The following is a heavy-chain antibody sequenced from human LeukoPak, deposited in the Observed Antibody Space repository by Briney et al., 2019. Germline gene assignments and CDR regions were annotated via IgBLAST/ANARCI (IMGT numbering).Heavy chain of an antibody. CDR1: GYTFTSYY. V-gene: IGHV1-46*01. J-gene: IGHJ6*03. Sequence: GASVKVSCKASGYTFTSYYMHWVRQTPGQGLEWMGIINPSGGSTSYAQKFQGRVTMTRDMSTSTVYMELSSLRSEDTAVYYCARDLKADWGGHYYYYMDVWGKGTTVTVSS. CDR3: ARDLKADWGGHYYYYMDV. CDR2: INPSGGST. D-gene: IGHD7-27*01.